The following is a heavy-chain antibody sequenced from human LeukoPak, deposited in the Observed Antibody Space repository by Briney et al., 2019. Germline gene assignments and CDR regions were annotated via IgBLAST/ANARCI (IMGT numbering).Heavy chain of an antibody. CDR2: ISAYNGNT. J-gene: IGHJ5*02. Sequence: ASVKVSCKASGYTFTNYGISWVRQAPGQGLEWMGWISAYNGNTNYAQNLQGRVTMTTDTSTTTAYMELRSPRSDDTAVYYCARDSSSSSNWFDPWGQGTLVTVSS. CDR3: ARDSSSSSNWFDP. D-gene: IGHD6-6*01. V-gene: IGHV1-18*01. CDR1: GYTFTNYG.